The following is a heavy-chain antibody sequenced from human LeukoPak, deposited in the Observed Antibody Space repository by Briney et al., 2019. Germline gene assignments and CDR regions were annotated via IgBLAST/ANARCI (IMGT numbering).Heavy chain of an antibody. D-gene: IGHD2-2*01. CDR2: IIPIFGTA. Sequence: GASVKVSCKASGGTFSSYAISWVRQAPGQGLEWMGGIIPIFGTANYAQKFQGRVTITADESTSTAYMELSSLRSEDTAVHYCARYCSSTSCYEGYYYYGMDVWGQGTTVTVSS. V-gene: IGHV1-69*01. CDR3: ARYCSSTSCYEGYYYYGMDV. CDR1: GGTFSSYA. J-gene: IGHJ6*02.